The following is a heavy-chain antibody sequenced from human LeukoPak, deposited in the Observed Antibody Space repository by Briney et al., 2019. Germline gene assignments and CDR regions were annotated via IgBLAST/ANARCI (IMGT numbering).Heavy chain of an antibody. J-gene: IGHJ6*02. CDR3: ARSYSNHLFGMDV. V-gene: IGHV3-66*01. D-gene: IGHD4-11*01. CDR2: IYSGGST. Sequence: GGSLRLSCAASGFTFSSYGMHWVRQAPGKGLEWVSVIYSGGSTYYANSVKGRVAISRDNSNNTVFLQMNIVRAEDTAVYYCARSYSNHLFGMDVWGQGTTVTVSS. CDR1: GFTFSSYG.